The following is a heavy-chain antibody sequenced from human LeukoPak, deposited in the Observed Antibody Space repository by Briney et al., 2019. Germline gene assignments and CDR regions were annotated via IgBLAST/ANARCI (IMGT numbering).Heavy chain of an antibody. CDR2: INHSGST. Sequence: SETLSLTCAVYGGSFSGYYWSWIRQPPGKGLEWIGEINHSGSTNYNPSLKSRVTISVDTSKNQFSLKLSSVTAADTAVYYCASRHHYYDSSGYYLAFDIWGQGTMVTVSS. J-gene: IGHJ3*02. D-gene: IGHD3-22*01. CDR3: ASRHHYYDSSGYYLAFDI. V-gene: IGHV4-34*09. CDR1: GGSFSGYY.